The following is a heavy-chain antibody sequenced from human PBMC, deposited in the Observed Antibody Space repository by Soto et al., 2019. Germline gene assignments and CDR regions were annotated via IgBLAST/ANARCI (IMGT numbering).Heavy chain of an antibody. D-gene: IGHD4-17*01. Sequence: QVQLQQWGAGLLKPSETLSLTCAVYGGSFSGYYWSWIRQPPGKGLERSGEINQSGSTNYNPCLKIRVPISVDTSQNQFSLRLSSVTAADTAVYYCARYGDYVPYYYYYGMDVWGKGTTVTVSS. J-gene: IGHJ6*04. V-gene: IGHV4-34*01. CDR1: GGSFSGYY. CDR2: INQSGST. CDR3: ARYGDYVPYYYYYGMDV.